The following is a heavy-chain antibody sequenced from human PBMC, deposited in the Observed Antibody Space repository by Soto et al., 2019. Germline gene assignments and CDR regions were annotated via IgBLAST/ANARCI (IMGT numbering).Heavy chain of an antibody. V-gene: IGHV3-23*01. CDR2: ISTSIDAT. D-gene: IGHD2-21*02. CDR1: GFTFSNYA. J-gene: IGHJ4*02. Sequence: EVQLLESGGGLVQPGGSLRLSCAASGFTFSNYAIGWVRQAPGKGLEWVSSISTSIDATYYADSVKGRFTISRDDSKNMVYLQMNSLRAEDTAVYYCAKDRTVAARNFDHWGQGTLVTVSS. CDR3: AKDRTVAARNFDH.